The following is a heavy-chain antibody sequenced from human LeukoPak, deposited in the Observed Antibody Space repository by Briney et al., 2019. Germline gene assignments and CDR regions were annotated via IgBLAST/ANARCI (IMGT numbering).Heavy chain of an antibody. Sequence: SQTLSLTCAISGDSVSNNNAAWNWIRQSPSRGLEWLGRTYYRSKWYNDYAASVKSRITINPDTSKNQFSLQLNSVTPEDTAVYYCARTRQQLPLNWFDPWGQGTLVTVSS. V-gene: IGHV6-1*01. J-gene: IGHJ5*02. D-gene: IGHD6-13*01. CDR3: ARTRQQLPLNWFDP. CDR1: GDSVSNNNAA. CDR2: TYYRSKWYN.